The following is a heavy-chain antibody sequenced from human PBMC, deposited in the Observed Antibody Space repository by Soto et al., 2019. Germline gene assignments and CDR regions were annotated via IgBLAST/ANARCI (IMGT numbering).Heavy chain of an antibody. D-gene: IGHD3-16*01. CDR3: AREGEGDRGNWFDP. J-gene: IGHJ5*02. Sequence: SETLSLTCTVSGGSVSSGSYYWSWIRQPPGKGLEWIGYIYYSGSTNYNPSLKSRVTISVDTSKNQFSLKLSSVTAADTAVYYCAREGEGDRGNWFDPWGQGTLVTVSS. CDR1: GGSVSSGSYY. V-gene: IGHV4-61*01. CDR2: IYYSGST.